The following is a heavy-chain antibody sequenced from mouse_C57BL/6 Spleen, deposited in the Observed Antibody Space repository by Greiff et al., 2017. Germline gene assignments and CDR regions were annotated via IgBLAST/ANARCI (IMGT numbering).Heavy chain of an antibody. CDR2: IYPGSGST. V-gene: IGHV1-55*01. J-gene: IGHJ2*01. Sequence: VQLKQPGAELVKPGASVKMSCKASGYTFTSYWITWVKQRPGQGLEWIGDIYPGSGSTNYNEKFKSKATLTVDTSSSTAYMQLSSLTSEDSAVYYCARSDGYYPYFDYWGQGTTLTVSS. CDR1: GYTFTSYW. CDR3: ARSDGYYPYFDY. D-gene: IGHD2-3*01.